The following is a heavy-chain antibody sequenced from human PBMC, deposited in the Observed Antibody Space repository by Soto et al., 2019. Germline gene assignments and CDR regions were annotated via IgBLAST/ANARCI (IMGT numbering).Heavy chain of an antibody. D-gene: IGHD3-10*01. V-gene: IGHV3-33*01. Sequence: QVQLVESGGGVVQPGRSLRLSCAASGFTFSTYGMHWVRQAPGKGLEWVAVIWSGGSNKYYADSVKGRFTISRDNSNNTLYRQMNSLRAEDTAVYYCARKAFGEISYYYYGMDVWGQGTTVTVSS. CDR2: IWSGGSNK. J-gene: IGHJ6*02. CDR3: ARKAFGEISYYYYGMDV. CDR1: GFTFSTYG.